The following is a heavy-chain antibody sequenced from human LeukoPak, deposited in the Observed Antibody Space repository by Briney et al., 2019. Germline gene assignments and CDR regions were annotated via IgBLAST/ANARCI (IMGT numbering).Heavy chain of an antibody. CDR1: GFTFSSYE. CDR2: ISSSGSSI. V-gene: IGHV3-48*03. Sequence: QPGGPLRLSCAASGFTFSSYEMNWVRQAPGKGLEWVSSISSSGSSIYYADSVKGRFTISRDNAKNSLYLQMNSLRAEDTALYYCARRIYGSGTNWFDPWGQGTLVTVSS. J-gene: IGHJ5*02. CDR3: ARRIYGSGTNWFDP. D-gene: IGHD3-10*01.